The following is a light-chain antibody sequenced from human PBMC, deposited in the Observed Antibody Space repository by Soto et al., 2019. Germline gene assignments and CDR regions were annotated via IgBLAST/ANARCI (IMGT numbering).Light chain of an antibody. J-gene: IGKJ1*01. V-gene: IGKV3-15*01. CDR1: QSLSSD. CDR3: QQYNKWPRT. Sequence: VRTQSPATLSVSPGERATLSCRASQSLSSDLAWYQQKVGQAPRLLIYGASTRATGIPARYSGRGSGTEFNFTISSLQSEDFAVYYCQQYNKWPRTFGQGTKVDIK. CDR2: GAS.